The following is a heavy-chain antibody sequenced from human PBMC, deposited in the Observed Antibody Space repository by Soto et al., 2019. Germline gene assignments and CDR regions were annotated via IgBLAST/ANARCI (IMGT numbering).Heavy chain of an antibody. CDR3: VRGIPFQYSNNWLPWYFDL. Sequence: VQLVESGGGVVQPGMSLRLSCAASGFVYNTYAMHWVRLSPGKGLEWVALIWNDGSKKYYVDSVKGRFTISRDNSQNTLSLPMASLRGEDTAVYFCVRGIPFQYSNNWLPWYFDLWGRGTQVTVSS. CDR1: GFVYNTYA. V-gene: IGHV3-33*01. CDR2: IWNDGSKK. J-gene: IGHJ2*01. D-gene: IGHD1-1*01.